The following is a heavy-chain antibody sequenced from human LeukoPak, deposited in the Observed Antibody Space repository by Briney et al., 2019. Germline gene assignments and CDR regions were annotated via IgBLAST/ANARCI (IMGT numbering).Heavy chain of an antibody. CDR2: IYTSGST. CDR3: ARLSADSSSSRGFDY. CDR1: GASISSYY. D-gene: IGHD2-2*01. J-gene: IGHJ4*02. V-gene: IGHV4-4*07. Sequence: SETLSLTCTVSGASISSYYWTWIRQPAGNGLEWIGRIYTSGSTNYNPSLRSRVAMSVDTSKNQFSLKLSSVTAADTAVYYCARLSADSSSSRGFDYWGQGTLVTVSS.